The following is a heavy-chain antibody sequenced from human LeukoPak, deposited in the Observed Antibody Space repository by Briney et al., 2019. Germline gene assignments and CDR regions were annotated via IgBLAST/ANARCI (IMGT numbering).Heavy chain of an antibody. Sequence: ASVKVSCKASGYTFTSYYMHWVRQAPGQGLEWMGWINPNSGGTNYAQKFQGRVTMTRDTSISTAYMELSRLRSDDTAVYYCARRRDILTGPNWFDPWGQGTLVTVSS. J-gene: IGHJ5*02. CDR3: ARRRDILTGPNWFDP. D-gene: IGHD3-9*01. CDR1: GYTFTSYY. V-gene: IGHV1-2*02. CDR2: INPNSGGT.